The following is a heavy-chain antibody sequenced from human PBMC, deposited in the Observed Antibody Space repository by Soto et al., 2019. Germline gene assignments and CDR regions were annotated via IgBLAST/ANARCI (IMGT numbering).Heavy chain of an antibody. D-gene: IGHD4-4*01. Sequence: EVQLVQAGGGLVQPGGSLRLSCVGSGFTFTDFYMNWFRQAPGKGLEWVANIRPDGSETNYVESVKGRFTTSRDNAKNSLFLQMNSLRADDTAVYYCAGWGGQDYNYWGQGILVTVSS. CDR1: GFTFTDFY. CDR2: IRPDGSET. CDR3: AGWGGQDYNY. V-gene: IGHV3-7*03. J-gene: IGHJ4*02.